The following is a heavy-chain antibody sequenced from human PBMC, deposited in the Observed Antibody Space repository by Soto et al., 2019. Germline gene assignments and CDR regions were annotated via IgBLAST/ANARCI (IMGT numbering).Heavy chain of an antibody. J-gene: IGHJ3*02. CDR3: ARVKKGARDAFDI. V-gene: IGHV3-21*01. Sequence: GGSLRLSCVASGFTFSSYSMNWVRQAPGKGLEWVSSISSSSSYIYYADSVKGRFTISRDNAKNSLYLQMNSLRAEDTAVYYCARVKKGARDAFDIWGQGTMVTVSS. D-gene: IGHD1-26*01. CDR1: GFTFSSYS. CDR2: ISSSSSYI.